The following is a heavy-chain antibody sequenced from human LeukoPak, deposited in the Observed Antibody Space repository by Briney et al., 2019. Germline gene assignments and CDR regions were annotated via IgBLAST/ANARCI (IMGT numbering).Heavy chain of an antibody. D-gene: IGHD6-19*01. CDR1: GYTFTSYW. V-gene: IGHV1-2*06. J-gene: IGHJ5*02. CDR2: IHPNSGGT. CDR3: ARAYRSSGPYHP. Sequence: ASVKVSCKASGYTFTSYWIQWVRQAPGQGLEWMGRIHPNSGGTNYAQKFQGRVTMTRDTSISTAYMELSRLRSDDTAVYYCARAYRSSGPYHPWGQGTLVTVSS.